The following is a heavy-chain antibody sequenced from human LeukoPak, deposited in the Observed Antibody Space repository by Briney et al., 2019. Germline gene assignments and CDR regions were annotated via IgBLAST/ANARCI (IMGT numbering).Heavy chain of an antibody. CDR1: GGSVSSGSYY. V-gene: IGHV4-61*01. Sequence: SETLSLTCTVSGGSVSSGSYYWGWIRQPPGKGLEWIGYIYYSGSTNYNPSLKSRVTISVDTSKNQFSLKLSSVTAADTAVYYCARGGVGSYYYYGMDVWGQGTTVTVSS. CDR2: IYYSGST. CDR3: ARGGVGSYYYYGMDV. D-gene: IGHD2-8*01. J-gene: IGHJ6*02.